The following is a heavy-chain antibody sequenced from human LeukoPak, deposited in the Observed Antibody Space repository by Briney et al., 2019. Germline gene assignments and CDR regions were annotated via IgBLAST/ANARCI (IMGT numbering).Heavy chain of an antibody. D-gene: IGHD3-9*01. CDR1: GFTFSSYS. CDR2: ISSSSSYI. J-gene: IGHJ4*02. V-gene: IGHV3-21*01. CDR3: ARGVLVGRYFDWPPFDY. Sequence: PGGSLRLSCAASGFTFSSYSMNWVRQAPGKGLEWVSSISSSSSYIYYADSVKGRFTISRDNAKNSLYLQMNSLRAEDTAVYYCARGVLVGRYFDWPPFDYWGQGTLVTVSS.